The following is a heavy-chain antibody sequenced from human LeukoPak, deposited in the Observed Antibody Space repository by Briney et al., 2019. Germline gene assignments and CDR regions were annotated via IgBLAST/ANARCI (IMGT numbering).Heavy chain of an antibody. CDR3: SRGSSLTGNRVPSDY. Sequence: ASVKVSCEASGYTFTGYYIHWVRQAPGQGLEWMGWISPNNGGTKYAQNFRGRVTMTRDTSITTAYMEMSTLRSDDTAMYYCSRGSSLTGNRVPSDYWGQGTLVTVSS. CDR2: ISPNNGGT. CDR1: GYTFTGYY. V-gene: IGHV1-2*02. D-gene: IGHD3-9*01. J-gene: IGHJ4*02.